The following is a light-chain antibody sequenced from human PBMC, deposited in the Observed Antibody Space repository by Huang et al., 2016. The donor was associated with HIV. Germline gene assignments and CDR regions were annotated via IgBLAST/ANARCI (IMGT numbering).Light chain of an antibody. CDR3: MQTFQPPRT. J-gene: IGKJ2*01. CDR2: LGS. CDR1: QGLLHSGDNY. Sequence: DIVMTQSPLSLPVTPGEPASISCGSSQGLLHSGDNYLDWYLQKPGQSPQLLIYLGSNRATGVPDRFSGSGSGTDFTLKISRVEPEDVGVYYCMQTFQPPRTFGQGTMLEIK. V-gene: IGKV2-28*01.